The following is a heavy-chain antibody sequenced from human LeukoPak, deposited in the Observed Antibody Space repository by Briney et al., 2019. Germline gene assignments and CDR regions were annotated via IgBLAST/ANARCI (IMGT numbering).Heavy chain of an antibody. J-gene: IGHJ4*02. CDR2: IYSDSSA. V-gene: IGHV3-66*01. CDR1: GFTVSSNY. D-gene: IGHD1-1*01. CDR3: AIATTF. Sequence: WGSLRLSCAASGFTVSSNYMTWVRQAPGKGLEWVLVIYSDSSAYYADSVKGRFTISTDNARNTLYLQMNSLRAEDTAIYYCAIATTFWGQGTLVTVSS.